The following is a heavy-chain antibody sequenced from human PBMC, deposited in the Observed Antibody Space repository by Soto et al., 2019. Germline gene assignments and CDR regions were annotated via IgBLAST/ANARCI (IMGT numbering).Heavy chain of an antibody. J-gene: IGHJ4*02. D-gene: IGHD3-3*01. V-gene: IGHV1-8*01. CDR3: ARVIAIFGVVPG. CDR2: MNPNSGNT. CDR1: GYTFTSYD. Sequence: QVQLVQSGAEVKKPGASVKVSCKASGYTFTSYDINWVRQATGQGLEWLGWMNPNSGNTGYAQKFQGRFTMARNTTIRRVNMGVRSVRSHDTVEYSCARVIAIFGVVPGWGQGSLVTVAS.